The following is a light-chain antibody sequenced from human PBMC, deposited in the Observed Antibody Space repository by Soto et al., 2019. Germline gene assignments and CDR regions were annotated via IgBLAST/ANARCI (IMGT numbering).Light chain of an antibody. CDR3: QQRSNWPPLT. Sequence: EIVLTQSPATLSLSPGERATLSCRASQSVSSYLAWYQQKPGQAPRLLIYDASNRATGIPARFSGSGSGTDFTLTISSLEPDDFAIYYCQQRSNWPPLTFGGRTKVEIK. CDR2: DAS. V-gene: IGKV3-11*01. J-gene: IGKJ4*01. CDR1: QSVSSY.